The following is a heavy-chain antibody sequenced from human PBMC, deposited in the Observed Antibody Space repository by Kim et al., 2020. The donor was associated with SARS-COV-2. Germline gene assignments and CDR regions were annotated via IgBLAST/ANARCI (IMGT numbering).Heavy chain of an antibody. D-gene: IGHD6-6*01. CDR1: GGSISSGSYY. J-gene: IGHJ5*02. V-gene: IGHV4-61*02. Sequence: SETLSLTCTVSGGSISSGSYYWSWIRQPAGKGLEWIGRIYTSGSTNYNPSLKSRVTISVDTSKNQFSLKLSSVTAADTAVYYCARELMRRTPVVSSIAALNWFDPWGQGTLVTVSS. CDR3: ARELMRRTPVVSSIAALNWFDP. CDR2: IYTSGST.